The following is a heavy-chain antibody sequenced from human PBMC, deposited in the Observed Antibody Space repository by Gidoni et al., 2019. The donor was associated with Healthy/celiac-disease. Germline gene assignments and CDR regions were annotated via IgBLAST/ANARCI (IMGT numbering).Heavy chain of an antibody. Sequence: QVQLVESGGGVVQPGRSLRLSCAASGFTFSSYGMHWVRRAPGKGLEWVAFIWYDGSNKYYADSVKGRFTISRDNSKNTLYLQMNSLRAEDTGVYYCARAGPTVVPHYYYGMDVWGQGTTVTVSS. CDR3: ARAGPTVVPHYYYGMDV. V-gene: IGHV3-33*01. J-gene: IGHJ6*02. CDR2: IWYDGSNK. D-gene: IGHD4-17*01. CDR1: GFTFSSYG.